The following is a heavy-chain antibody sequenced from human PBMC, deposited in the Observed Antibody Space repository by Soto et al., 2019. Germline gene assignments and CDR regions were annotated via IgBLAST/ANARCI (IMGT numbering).Heavy chain of an antibody. Sequence: GGSLRLSCEISAFTFSSYWMTWFRQSPGKGLEWVANIKEDGSEIYYVDSVKGRFTISRDNAKNSLYLQMNRLRVEDTAVYYCARGGAFLSYWGQGSLVTVSS. CDR1: AFTFSSYW. CDR2: IKEDGSEI. D-gene: IGHD3-3*02. CDR3: ARGGAFLSY. V-gene: IGHV3-7*01. J-gene: IGHJ4*02.